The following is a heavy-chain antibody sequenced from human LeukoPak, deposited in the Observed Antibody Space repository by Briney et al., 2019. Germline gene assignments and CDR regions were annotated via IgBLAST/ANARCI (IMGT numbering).Heavy chain of an antibody. CDR1: GGSFSGYY. V-gene: IGHV4-34*01. CDR3: ARHQPWAPLY. Sequence: SETLSLTCAVYGGSFSGYYWSWIRQPPGKGLEWIGEINHSGSTNYNPSLKDRVTISVDTSKNQFSLKLSSVTAADTAVYYRARHQPWAPLYWGQGTLVTVSS. CDR2: INHSGST. J-gene: IGHJ4*02.